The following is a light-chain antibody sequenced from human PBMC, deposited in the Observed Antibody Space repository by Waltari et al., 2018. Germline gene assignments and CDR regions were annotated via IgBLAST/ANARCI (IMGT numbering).Light chain of an antibody. Sequence: QAVVTQEPSLTVSPGGTVTLTCGSSTGPVTITHYTYWFQQKPGQAPRTRISETRSTHSWTPARFSGSLLGGKAALTLSDAQPEDEADYYCFLYYSGVVVFGGGTRLTVL. CDR1: TGPVTITHY. CDR3: FLYYSGVVV. V-gene: IGLV7-46*01. J-gene: IGLJ2*01. CDR2: ETR.